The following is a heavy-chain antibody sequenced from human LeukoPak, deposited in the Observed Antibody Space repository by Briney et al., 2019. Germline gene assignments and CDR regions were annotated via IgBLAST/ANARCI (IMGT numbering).Heavy chain of an antibody. CDR2: VNSDESIT. CDR1: GVTFSSYW. J-gene: IGHJ6*02. D-gene: IGHD3-3*02. CDR3: ARGHLPTPRSAMDV. Sequence: GGSLRLSCAASGVTFSSYWVHWVRQAPGKGLVWVLRVNSDESITTYADSVNGRFTISRDNAKNTLYRQMKRLRAEATAVYYCARGHLPTPRSAMDVWGQGTTVTVSS. V-gene: IGHV3-74*01.